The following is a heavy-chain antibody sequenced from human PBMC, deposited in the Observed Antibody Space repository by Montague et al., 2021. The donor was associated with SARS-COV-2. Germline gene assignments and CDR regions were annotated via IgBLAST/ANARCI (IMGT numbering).Heavy chain of an antibody. CDR1: GASFSTYH. CDR3: TREARLSNYGGHDGLDF. D-gene: IGHD4/OR15-4a*01. CDR2: VYYNGST. Sequence: SETLSLTCFVSGASFSTYHWSWLRQSPGKGPEWIGFVYYNGSTKXNPSLESRVTISLGPSKHQFSLRLTSMTVADTAVYYCTREARLSNYGGHDGLDFWGQGTMVIVSS. V-gene: IGHV4-59*13. J-gene: IGHJ3*01.